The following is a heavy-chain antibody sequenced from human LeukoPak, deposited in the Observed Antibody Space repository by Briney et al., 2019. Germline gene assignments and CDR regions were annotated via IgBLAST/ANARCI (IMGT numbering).Heavy chain of an antibody. J-gene: IGHJ4*02. CDR2: ISAYNGNT. CDR1: GYTFTSYG. Sequence: ASVKVSCKASGYTFTSYGISWVRQAPGQGLEWMGWISAYNGNTNYAQKLQGRVTMTTDTSTSTAYMELRSLRSDDTAVYYCARSAIVVVPAAFAYWGQGTLVTVSS. V-gene: IGHV1-18*01. CDR3: ARSAIVVVPAAFAY. D-gene: IGHD2-2*01.